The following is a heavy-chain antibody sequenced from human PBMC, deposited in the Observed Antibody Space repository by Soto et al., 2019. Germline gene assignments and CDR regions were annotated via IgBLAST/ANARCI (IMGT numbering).Heavy chain of an antibody. J-gene: IGHJ4*02. CDR1: GGSISSGGYY. D-gene: IGHD3-22*01. CDR3: ARSHHAYYYDSSGYPFGY. V-gene: IGHV4-31*03. CDR2: IYYSGST. Sequence: QVQLQESGPGLVKPSQTLSLTCTVSGGSISSGGYYWSWIRQHPGKGLEWIGYIYYSGSTYYNPCLKSGVTTSVDTSKNQFSLKLSSVTAADTAVYYCARSHHAYYYDSSGYPFGYWGQGTLVTVSS.